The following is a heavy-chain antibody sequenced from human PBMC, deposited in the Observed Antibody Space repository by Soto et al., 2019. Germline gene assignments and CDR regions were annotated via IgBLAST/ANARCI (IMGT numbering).Heavy chain of an antibody. V-gene: IGHV3-11*01. J-gene: IGHJ6*03. CDR2: ISSSGSTI. Sequence: GGSLRLSCAASGFTFSDYYMSWIRQAPGKGLEWVSYISSSGSTIYYADSVKGRFTISRDNAKNSLYLQMNSLRAEDTAVYYCARAKYTVTTDGYYYYMDVWGKGTTVTVSS. D-gene: IGHD4-4*01. CDR3: ARAKYTVTTDGYYYYMDV. CDR1: GFTFSDYY.